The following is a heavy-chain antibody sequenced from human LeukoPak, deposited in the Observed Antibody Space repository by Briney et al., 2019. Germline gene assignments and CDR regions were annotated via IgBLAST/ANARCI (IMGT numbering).Heavy chain of an antibody. V-gene: IGHV3-23*01. CDR1: GFTFTTYA. CDR3: AKEAGNGCSSPIDY. J-gene: IGHJ4*02. CDR2: VSYSGFST. D-gene: IGHD4-23*01. Sequence: GGSLRLSCAASGFTFTTYAMTWVRQAPRKGLEWVSRVSYSGFSTYYGDSVKGRFTISRDNSKNTLYLQMYSLRAEDTAIYYCAKEAGNGCSSPIDYWGQGTLVTVSS.